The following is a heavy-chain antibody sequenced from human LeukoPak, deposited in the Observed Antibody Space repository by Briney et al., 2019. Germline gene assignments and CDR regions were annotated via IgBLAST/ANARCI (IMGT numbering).Heavy chain of an antibody. J-gene: IGHJ6*03. Sequence: ASVKVSCKASGYTFTSYGITWVRQAPGQGLEWVGWISGYNGDTNYAQKFQGRITMITDTSTSTAYMELRSLRSDDTAVYYCARDPGGDKANYYYYYYMDVWGKGTTVTVSS. V-gene: IGHV1-18*01. CDR1: GYTFTSYG. D-gene: IGHD4-17*01. CDR2: ISGYNGDT. CDR3: ARDPGGDKANYYYYYYMDV.